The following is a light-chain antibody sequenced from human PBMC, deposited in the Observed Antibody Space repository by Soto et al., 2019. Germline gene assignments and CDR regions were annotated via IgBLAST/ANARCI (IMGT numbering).Light chain of an antibody. Sequence: DIQMTQSPSTLSASVGDRVTITCRASQSISDSLAWYQQKPGKAPKLLIYEASTLKSGVPSRFSGSISGTEYTLTISSLQPDDFAIYYCQQYNGYWTFGQGTKLEIK. V-gene: IGKV1-5*03. J-gene: IGKJ1*01. CDR2: EAS. CDR3: QQYNGYWT. CDR1: QSISDS.